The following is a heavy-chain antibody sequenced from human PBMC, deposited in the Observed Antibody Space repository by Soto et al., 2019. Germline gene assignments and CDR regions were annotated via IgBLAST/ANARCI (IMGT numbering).Heavy chain of an antibody. CDR2: INAYNGNT. D-gene: IGHD5-18*01. Sequence: ASVKVSCKASGYTFTSYGLHRVRQAPGQRLEWMGWINAYNGNTNYAQKLQGRVTMTTDTSTSTAYMELRSLRSDDTAVYYCARGPPYDTAMVNHFDYWGQGTLVTVSS. J-gene: IGHJ4*02. V-gene: IGHV1-18*01. CDR3: ARGPPYDTAMVNHFDY. CDR1: GYTFTSYG.